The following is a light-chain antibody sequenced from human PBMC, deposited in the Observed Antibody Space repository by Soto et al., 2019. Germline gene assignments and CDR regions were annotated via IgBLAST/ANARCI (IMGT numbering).Light chain of an antibody. CDR2: AAS. V-gene: IGKV1-39*01. CDR1: QSISTY. Sequence: DLPMTQSPSSLSASVGDRVTITCRASQSISTYLNWYQQKPGKAPNLLIYAASSLHSGVPSRFSGGGSGTDFTLTITSLQPEDFATYYCQQSYTTPRTFGQGTKVEVK. J-gene: IGKJ1*01. CDR3: QQSYTTPRT.